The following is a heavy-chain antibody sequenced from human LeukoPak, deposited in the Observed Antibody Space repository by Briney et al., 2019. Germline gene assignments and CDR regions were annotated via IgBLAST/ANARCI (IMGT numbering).Heavy chain of an antibody. CDR3: ARDRVRRSTTGGAFDI. J-gene: IGHJ3*02. V-gene: IGHV1-18*01. D-gene: IGHD2/OR15-2a*01. Sequence: ASVKVSCKASGYTFTSYGISWVRQAPGQGLEWMGWISAYNGNTNSAQKLQGRVTMTTDTSTSTAYMELRSLKSDDTVMYYCARDRVRRSTTGGAFDIWGQGTMVTVSS. CDR2: ISAYNGNT. CDR1: GYTFTSYG.